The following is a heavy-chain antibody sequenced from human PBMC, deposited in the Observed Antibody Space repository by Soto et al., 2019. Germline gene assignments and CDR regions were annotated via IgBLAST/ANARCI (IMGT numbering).Heavy chain of an antibody. Sequence: AARCRRLSCAPSAFTFSSYGIHWVRPATGRRRKWVAVLWYDGSNKYYTSSVKGRITISRDKCRMRLYLQMDNLRAEETAVYYCAGDEDPYYGMDCWGQGTRVTVSS. V-gene: IGHV3-33*01. J-gene: IGHJ6*02. CDR3: AGDEDPYYGMDC. CDR1: AFTFSSYG. CDR2: LWYDGSNK.